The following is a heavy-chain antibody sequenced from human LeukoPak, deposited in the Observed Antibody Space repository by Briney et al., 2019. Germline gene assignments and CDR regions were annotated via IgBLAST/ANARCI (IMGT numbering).Heavy chain of an antibody. CDR1: GYTFTGYY. V-gene: IGHV1-2*02. CDR2: INPNSGGT. J-gene: IGHJ4*02. D-gene: IGHD3-22*01. CDR3: ARGYYDSSGTPWYFDY. Sequence: ASVKVSCKASGYTFTGYYMHWVRQAPGQGLEWMGWINPNSGGTNYAQKLQGRVTMTTDTSTSTAYMELRSLRSDDTAVYYCARGYYDSSGTPWYFDYWGQGTLVTVSS.